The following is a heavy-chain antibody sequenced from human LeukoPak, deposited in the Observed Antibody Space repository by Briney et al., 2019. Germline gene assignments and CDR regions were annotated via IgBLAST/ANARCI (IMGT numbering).Heavy chain of an antibody. CDR3: ARHMGLGYSYGYPYFDY. CDR2: IYYSGST. D-gene: IGHD5-18*01. J-gene: IGHJ4*02. CDR1: GGSISSYY. V-gene: IGHV4-59*08. Sequence: SSETLSLTCTVSGGSISSYYWSWIWQPPGKGLEWIGYIYYSGSTNYNPSLKSRVTISVDTSKNQFSLKLSSVTAADTAVYYCARHMGLGYSYGYPYFDYWGQGTLVTVSS.